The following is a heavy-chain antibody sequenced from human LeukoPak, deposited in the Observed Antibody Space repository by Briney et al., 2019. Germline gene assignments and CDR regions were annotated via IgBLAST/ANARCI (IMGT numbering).Heavy chain of an antibody. CDR2: IYSGGST. J-gene: IGHJ4*02. Sequence: GGSLRLSCAASGFTVSGNYMSWVRQAPGKGLEWVSVIYSGGSTYYADSVKGRFTISRDNSKNTLYLQMNSLRAEDTAVYYCARDSRGSYSADYWGQGTLVTVSS. CDR3: ARDSRGSYSADY. V-gene: IGHV3-66*01. CDR1: GFTVSGNY. D-gene: IGHD1-26*01.